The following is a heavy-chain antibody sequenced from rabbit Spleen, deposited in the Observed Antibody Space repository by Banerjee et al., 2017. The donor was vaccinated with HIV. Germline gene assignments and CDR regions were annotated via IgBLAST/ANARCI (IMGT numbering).Heavy chain of an antibody. J-gene: IGHJ6*01. D-gene: IGHD1-1*01. CDR1: GFSFNSNSY. V-gene: IGHV1S40*01. CDR3: ARDTSSSFSSYGMDL. CDR2: IDTGSSGFT. Sequence: QSLEESGGGLVKPGASLTLTCKASGFSFNSNSYMCWVRQAPGKGLEWIACIDTGSSGFTYFATWAKGRFTCSKTSSTTVTLQMTRLTAADTATYFCARDTSSSFSSYGMDLWGQGTLVTVS.